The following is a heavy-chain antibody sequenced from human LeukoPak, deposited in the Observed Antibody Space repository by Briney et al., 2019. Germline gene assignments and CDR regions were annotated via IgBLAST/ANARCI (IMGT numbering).Heavy chain of an antibody. CDR2: IIPILGIA. Sequence: SVKVSRKASGGTFSSYAISWVRQAPGQGLEWMGRIIPILGIANYAQKFQGRVTITADKSTSTAYMELSSLRSEDTAVYYCARSHYGSGSYYFDYWGQGTLVTVSS. CDR3: ARSHYGSGSYYFDY. CDR1: GGTFSSYA. D-gene: IGHD3-10*01. J-gene: IGHJ4*02. V-gene: IGHV1-69*04.